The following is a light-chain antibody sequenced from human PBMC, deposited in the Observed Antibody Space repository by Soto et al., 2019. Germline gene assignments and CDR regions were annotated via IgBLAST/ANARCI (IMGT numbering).Light chain of an antibody. CDR2: AAS. CDR3: QKYDSAPRT. V-gene: IGKV1-27*01. Sequence: DVQVTQSPVSLSASVGDRVNISCRTSRGIYNYLAWYQQKSGQIPKLLINAASSLQSGVPSRFSGSGSGTDFTLSISSLQPEDVATYYCQKYDSAPRTFGQGTKVEIK. J-gene: IGKJ1*01. CDR1: RGIYNY.